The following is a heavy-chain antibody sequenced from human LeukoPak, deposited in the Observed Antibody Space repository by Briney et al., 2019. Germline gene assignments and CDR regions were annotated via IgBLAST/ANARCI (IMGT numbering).Heavy chain of an antibody. CDR3: ARDRVGAPHFDY. CDR2: IYTSEST. V-gene: IGHV4-61*02. D-gene: IGHD1-26*01. J-gene: IGHJ4*02. Sequence: SQTLSLTCTVSGGSISSSSYYWSWIRQPAGKGLEWIGRIYTSESTNYNPSLKSRVTISVDTSKNQFSLKLSSVTAADTAVYYCARDRVGAPHFDYWGQGTLVTVSS. CDR1: GGSISSSSYY.